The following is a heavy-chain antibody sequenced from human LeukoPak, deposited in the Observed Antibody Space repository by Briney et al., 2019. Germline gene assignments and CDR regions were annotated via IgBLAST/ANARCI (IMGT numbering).Heavy chain of an antibody. Sequence: SETLSLTCAVYGGSFSGYYWSWIRQPPGKGLEWIGEINHSGSTNYNPSLKSRVTISVDTSKNQFSLKLSSVTAADTAVYYCARGGNSGWYGYWGQGTLVTVSS. V-gene: IGHV4-34*01. D-gene: IGHD6-19*01. CDR2: INHSGST. CDR3: ARGGNSGWYGY. CDR1: GGSFSGYY. J-gene: IGHJ4*02.